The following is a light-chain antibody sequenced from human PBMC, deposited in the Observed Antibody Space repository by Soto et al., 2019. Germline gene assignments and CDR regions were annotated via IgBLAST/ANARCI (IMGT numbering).Light chain of an antibody. CDR3: SSYAGSNNWV. CDR1: SSDVGGYNC. J-gene: IGLJ3*02. V-gene: IGLV2-11*01. CDR2: DVT. Sequence: QSALTQPRSVSGSPGQSVTISCTGTSSDVGGYNCVSWYQQHPGKAPKLMIYDVTKRPSGVPDRFSGSKSGSTASLTVSGLQAEDEADYYCSSYAGSNNWVFGGGTKVTVL.